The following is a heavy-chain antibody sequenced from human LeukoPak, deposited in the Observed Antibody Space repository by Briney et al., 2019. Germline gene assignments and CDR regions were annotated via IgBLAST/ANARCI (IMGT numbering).Heavy chain of an antibody. CDR1: GFTFGTYA. CDR2: ISDDGNNQ. CDR3: ARDRREMATTFYYYYGMDV. V-gene: IGHV3-30-3*01. Sequence: PGGSLRLSCAASGFTFGTYAMHWVRQAPGKGLEWMAVISDDGNNQYYADSVKGRFTISRDNSKNTLYLQMNSLRAEDTAVYYCARDRREMATTFYYYYGMDVWGQGTTVTVSS. D-gene: IGHD5-24*01. J-gene: IGHJ6*02.